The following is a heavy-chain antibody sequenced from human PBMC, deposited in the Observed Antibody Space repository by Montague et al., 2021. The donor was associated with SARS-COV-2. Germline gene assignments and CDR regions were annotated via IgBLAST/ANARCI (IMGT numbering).Heavy chain of an antibody. CDR3: ARDGYSNSGFDP. CDR1: SGSISSGGYY. D-gene: IGHD4-11*01. CDR2: LYYSGST. J-gene: IGHJ5*02. Sequence: TRSLTCTVSSGSISSGGYYWSWIRQHPGKGLEWIGYLYYSGSTYYNPSLKSRVTILVDMSKNQFSLKLSSVTAADTALYYCARDGYSNSGFDPWGQGTLVTVSS. V-gene: IGHV4-31*03.